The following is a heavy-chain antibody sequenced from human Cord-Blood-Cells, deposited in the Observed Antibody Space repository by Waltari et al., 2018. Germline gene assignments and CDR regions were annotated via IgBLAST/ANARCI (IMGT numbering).Heavy chain of an antibody. CDR2: IYHSGST. V-gene: IGHV4-38-2*01. J-gene: IGHJ4*02. CDR3: ATARGYPFDY. D-gene: IGHD2-2*01. Sequence: QLQESGPGLAKPSETLSLTCAVTGYHISRGDSSRWIRQPPGKGLECIGSIYHSGSTYYNPSLKSRVTISVDTSKNQFSLKLSSVTAADTAVYYCATARGYPFDYWGQGTLVTVSS. CDR1: GYHISRGDS.